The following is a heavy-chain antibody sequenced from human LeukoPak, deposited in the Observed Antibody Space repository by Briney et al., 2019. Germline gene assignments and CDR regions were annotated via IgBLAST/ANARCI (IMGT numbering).Heavy chain of an antibody. CDR1: GFTFSSYA. CDR2: ISGSGGST. Sequence: PGGTLRLSCAASGFTFSSYAMSWVRQAPGKGLEWVSVISGSGGSTYYADSVKGRFTISRDNSKNTLYLQMNSLRAEDTAVYYCAKDGEYCGGDCYSSYYYMDVWGKGTTVSVSS. CDR3: AKDGEYCGGDCYSSYYYMDV. J-gene: IGHJ6*03. D-gene: IGHD2-21*02. V-gene: IGHV3-23*01.